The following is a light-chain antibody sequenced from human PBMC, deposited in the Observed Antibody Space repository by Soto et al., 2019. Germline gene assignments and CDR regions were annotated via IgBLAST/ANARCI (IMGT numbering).Light chain of an antibody. Sequence: VMTQFPATLSLSPGERATLSCRASQSVGSNLAWYQHKHGQAPRLLMYAASSRATGIPDRFSGSGSGTDFTLTISRLEPEDFAVYYCQQYGSSPSITFGQGTRLEIK. J-gene: IGKJ5*01. CDR2: AAS. V-gene: IGKV3-20*01. CDR3: QQYGSSPSIT. CDR1: QSVGSN.